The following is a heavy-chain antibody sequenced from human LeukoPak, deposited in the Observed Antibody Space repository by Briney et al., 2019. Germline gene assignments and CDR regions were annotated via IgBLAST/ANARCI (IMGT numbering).Heavy chain of an antibody. CDR1: GYSFTSYW. D-gene: IGHD3-3*01. V-gene: IGHV5-51*01. J-gene: IGHJ4*02. CDR3: ARSIPTKYYDFWSGYQTTCFDY. CDR2: IYPGDSDT. Sequence: EESLKISCKGSGYSFTSYWIGWVRQMPGKGLEWMGIIYPGDSDTRYSPSFQGQVTISADKSISTAYLQWSSLKASDTAMYYCARSIPTKYYDFWSGYQTTCFDYWGQGTLVTVSS.